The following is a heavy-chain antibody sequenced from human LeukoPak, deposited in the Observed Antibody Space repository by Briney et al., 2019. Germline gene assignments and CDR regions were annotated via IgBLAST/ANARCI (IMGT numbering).Heavy chain of an antibody. V-gene: IGHV3-7*01. CDR3: AREEDSSSWLYYYYYMDV. CDR1: GFTFSDHQ. CDR2: IKQDGSEK. J-gene: IGHJ6*03. Sequence: PGGSLRLSCSASGFTFSDHQMDWVRQAPGKGLEWVANIKQDGSEKYYVDSVKGRFTISRDNAKNSLYLQMNSLRAEDTAVYYCAREEDSSSWLYYYYYMDVWGKGTTVTVSS. D-gene: IGHD6-13*01.